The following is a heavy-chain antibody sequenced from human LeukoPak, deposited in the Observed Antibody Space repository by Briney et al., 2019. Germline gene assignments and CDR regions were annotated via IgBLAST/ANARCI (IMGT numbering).Heavy chain of an antibody. CDR1: GFTFSSYE. CDR3: ARGGVYSSGWYSLMGPIFDY. J-gene: IGHJ4*02. CDR2: ISSSGSTI. D-gene: IGHD6-19*01. V-gene: IGHV3-48*03. Sequence: QPGGSLGLSCAASGFTFSSYEMNWVRQAPGKGPEWVSYISSSGSTIYYADSVKGRFTISRDNAKNSLYLQMNSLRAEDTAVYYCARGGVYSSGWYSLMGPIFDYWGQGTLVTVSS.